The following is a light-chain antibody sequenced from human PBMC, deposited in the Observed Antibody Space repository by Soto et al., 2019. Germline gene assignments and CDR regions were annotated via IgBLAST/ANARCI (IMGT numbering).Light chain of an antibody. CDR3: RSYTSSSTVV. V-gene: IGLV2-14*01. J-gene: IGLJ2*01. Sequence: QSALTQPASVSGSPGQSITISCTGTSSDVGGYNYVSWYQQHPGKAPKLRIYDVSNRPSGVTNRFSGSKSGNTASLTISWLQAEDEADDSGRSYTSSSTVVFGGGTKLTVL. CDR2: DVS. CDR1: SSDVGGYNY.